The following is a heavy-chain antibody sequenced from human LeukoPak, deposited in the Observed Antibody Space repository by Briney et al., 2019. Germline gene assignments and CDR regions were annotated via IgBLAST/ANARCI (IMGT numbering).Heavy chain of an antibody. V-gene: IGHV1-2*02. CDR3: ARADPNILVVPAAIPFVFDI. D-gene: IGHD2-2*01. CDR1: GYTFTGHH. J-gene: IGHJ3*02. Sequence: GASVKVSCKTSGYTFTGHHLHWVRQAPGQGLEWMGWINPKSGGTNYAQKFQGRVTMTRDTSISTAYMELSSLRSDDTAVYYCARADPNILVVPAAIPFVFDIWGQGTMVTVSS. CDR2: INPKSGGT.